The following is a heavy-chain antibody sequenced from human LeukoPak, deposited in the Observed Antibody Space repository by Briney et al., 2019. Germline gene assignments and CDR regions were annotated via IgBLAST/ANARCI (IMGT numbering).Heavy chain of an antibody. CDR3: ARDRYYYDSSGSLFEY. V-gene: IGHV3-7*01. D-gene: IGHD3-22*01. J-gene: IGHJ4*02. CDR1: GFTFSSYW. Sequence: PGGSLRLSCAAPGFTFSSYWMSSVRQAPGMGLEWVANIKEDGSDKYYVDSVKGRFTISRDNAKNSLYLQMNSLRAEDTAVYYCARDRYYYDSSGSLFEYWGQGTLVTVSS. CDR2: IKEDGSDK.